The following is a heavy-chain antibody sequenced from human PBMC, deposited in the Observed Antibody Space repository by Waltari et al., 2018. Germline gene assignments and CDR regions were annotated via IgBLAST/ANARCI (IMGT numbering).Heavy chain of an antibody. D-gene: IGHD2-8*01. CDR1: GYTLTELS. CDR2: FDPEDGET. V-gene: IGHV1-24*01. CDR3: ATTPIVLMVYAIGPWFDP. Sequence: QVQLVQSGAEVKKPGASVKVSCKVSGYTLTELSMHWVRQAPGKGLEWMGGFDPEDGETIYAQKFQGRVTMTEDTATDTAYMELSSLRSEDTAVYYCATTPIVLMVYAIGPWFDPWGQGTLVTVSS. J-gene: IGHJ5*02.